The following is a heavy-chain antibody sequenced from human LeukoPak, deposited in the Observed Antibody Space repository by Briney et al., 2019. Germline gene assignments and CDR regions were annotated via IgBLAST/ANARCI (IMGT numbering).Heavy chain of an antibody. V-gene: IGHV4-39*01. Sequence: SETLSLTCTVSGGSISSSSYYWGWIRQPPGKGLEWIGSIYYSGSTYYNPSLKSRVTISVDTSKNQFSLKLSSVTAADTAVYYCASHSSGWPTNIDSWGQETLVTVSS. CDR1: GGSISSSSYY. CDR3: ASHSSGWPTNIDS. D-gene: IGHD6-19*01. J-gene: IGHJ4*02. CDR2: IYYSGST.